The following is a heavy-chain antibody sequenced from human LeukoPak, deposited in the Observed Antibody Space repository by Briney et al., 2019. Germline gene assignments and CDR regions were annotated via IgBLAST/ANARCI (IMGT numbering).Heavy chain of an antibody. CDR2: ISSGTSYT. Sequence: GGSLRLSCAASGFSFSDYYMSWIRQAPGKGLEWVSYISSGTSYTNYADSVRGRFTISRDNSKNTLYLQMNSLRAEDTAVYYCAKVRYVGYYFDTWGQGTLVTVSS. CDR1: GFSFSDYY. J-gene: IGHJ4*02. CDR3: AKVRYVGYYFDT. V-gene: IGHV3-11*05. D-gene: IGHD3-9*01.